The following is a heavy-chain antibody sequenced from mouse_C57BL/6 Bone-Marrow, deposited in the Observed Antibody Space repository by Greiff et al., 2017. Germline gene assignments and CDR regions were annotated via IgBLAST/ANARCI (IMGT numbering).Heavy chain of an antibody. CDR3: ARERLRRGIFDY. V-gene: IGHV1-81*01. J-gene: IGHJ2*01. CDR1: GYTFTSYG. CDR2: IYPRSGNT. D-gene: IGHD2-4*01. Sequence: VQLQQSGAELARPGASVKLSCKASGYTFTSYGISWVKQRTGKGLEWIGEIYPRSGNTYYNEKFKGKATLTADKSSSTAYMELRSLTSEDSAVYFCARERLRRGIFDYWGQGTTLTVSS.